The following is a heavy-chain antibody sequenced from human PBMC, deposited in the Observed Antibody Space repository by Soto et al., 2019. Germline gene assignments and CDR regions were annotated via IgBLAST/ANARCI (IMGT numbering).Heavy chain of an antibody. V-gene: IGHV4-39*01. D-gene: IGHD3-10*01. Sequence: SETVSLTCTVSTDSSSFTKSYWGWIRQPPGKGLQWIGSSSYNGGTFYNPSLKGRVVISFDTSKKQSSLQVTSVTAADTAVYFCARHRIEVVWRGFDFWGQGSPVTVSS. J-gene: IGHJ4*02. CDR3: ARHRIEVVWRGFDF. CDR1: TDSSSFTKSY. CDR2: SSYNGGT.